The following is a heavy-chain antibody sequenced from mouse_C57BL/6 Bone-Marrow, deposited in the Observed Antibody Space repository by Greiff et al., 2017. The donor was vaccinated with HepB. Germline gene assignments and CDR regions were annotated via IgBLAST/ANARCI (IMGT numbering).Heavy chain of an antibody. CDR2: IYPSDSET. D-gene: IGHD1-1*01. V-gene: IGHV1-61*01. CDR3: AFYYYGSSPWYFDV. CDR1: GYTFTSYW. J-gene: IGHJ1*03. Sequence: QVQLQQPGAELVRPGSSVKLSCKASGYTFTSYWIDWVKQRPGQGLEWIGNIYPSDSETHYNQKFKDKATLTVDKSSSTAYMQLSSLTSEDSAVYYCAFYYYGSSPWYFDVWGTGTTVTVSS.